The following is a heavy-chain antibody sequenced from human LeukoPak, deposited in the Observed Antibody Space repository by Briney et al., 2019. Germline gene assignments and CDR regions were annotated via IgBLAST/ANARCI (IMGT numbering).Heavy chain of an antibody. CDR1: GFTFSSYG. J-gene: IGHJ4*02. CDR3: ARDKAPHPDYYDSSGYGTFDY. D-gene: IGHD3-22*01. V-gene: IGHV3-33*08. Sequence: GGSLRLSCAASGFTFSSYGMHWVRQAPGKGLEWVAVIWYDGSNKYYADSVKGRFTISRDNSKNTLYLQMNSLRAEDTAVYYCARDKAPHPDYYDSSGYGTFDYWAREPWSPSPQ. CDR2: IWYDGSNK.